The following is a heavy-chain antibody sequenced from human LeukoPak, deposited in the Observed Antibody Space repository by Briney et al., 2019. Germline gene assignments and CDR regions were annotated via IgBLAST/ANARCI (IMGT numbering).Heavy chain of an antibody. Sequence: GGSLRLSCAASGFSFSTSWMTWVRQAPGKGLEWVGSIRQDGSDTFYLRSVKGRFTISRDNAKNSLYLHLDNLRVEDTAVYYCVRADSRSRSDLAFNFFGLDVCGQGTAITVS. CDR2: IRQDGSDT. D-gene: IGHD3-3*02. V-gene: IGHV3-7*05. J-gene: IGHJ6*02. CDR1: GFSFSTSW. CDR3: VRADSRSRSDLAFNFFGLDV.